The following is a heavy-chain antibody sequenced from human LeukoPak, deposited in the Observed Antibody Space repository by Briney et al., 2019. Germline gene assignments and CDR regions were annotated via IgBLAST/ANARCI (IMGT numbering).Heavy chain of an antibody. CDR1: GFTFDDYA. CDR3: AKVLYITMIVVVITTEYFQH. J-gene: IGHJ1*01. CDR2: ISWNSGSI. V-gene: IGHV3-9*01. Sequence: PGGSLRLSCAAFGFTFDDYAMHWVRQAPGKGLEWVSGISWNSGSIGYADSVKGRFTISRDNAKNSLYLQMNSLRAEDTALYYCAKVLYITMIVVVITTEYFQHWGQGTLVTVSS. D-gene: IGHD3-22*01.